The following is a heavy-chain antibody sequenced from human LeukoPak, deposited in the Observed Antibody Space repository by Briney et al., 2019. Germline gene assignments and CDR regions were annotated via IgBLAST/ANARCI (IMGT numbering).Heavy chain of an antibody. CDR3: ASRYYYDSSGYYRIDAFDI. V-gene: IGHV1-69*13. J-gene: IGHJ3*02. D-gene: IGHD3-22*01. Sequence: ASVKVSFKPSVGTLIRYASSWVRQAPGQGLEWMGGIIAIFGTANYAQKFQGRVTSIADEATSTAYMERSNLRSEHTVVYYCASRYYYDSSGYYRIDAFDIWGQGTMVTVSS. CDR2: IIAIFGTA. CDR1: VGTLIRYA.